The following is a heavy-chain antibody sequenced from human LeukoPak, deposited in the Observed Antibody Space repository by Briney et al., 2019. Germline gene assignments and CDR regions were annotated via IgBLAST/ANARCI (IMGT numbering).Heavy chain of an antibody. D-gene: IGHD3-10*02. CDR2: ISSSGSNI. J-gene: IGHJ6*04. CDR3: SELGITMIGGV. V-gene: IGHV3-48*03. Sequence: GGSLSLSCAASGFTFSSYEMNWVGQAPGEGLEGVSYISSSGSNIYYADSVKGRLTISRDNAKTSLYLQMNSLSAEDTAVYYCSELGITMIGGVWGKGTTVTISS. CDR1: GFTFSSYE.